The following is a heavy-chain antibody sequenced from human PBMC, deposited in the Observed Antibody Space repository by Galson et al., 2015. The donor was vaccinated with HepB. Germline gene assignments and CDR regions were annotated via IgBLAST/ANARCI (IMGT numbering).Heavy chain of an antibody. CDR1: GFTFSSSS. Sequence: SLRLSCAASGFTFSSSSMNWVRQAPGKGLEWLSYISLSSTTIYYADSVKGRFTIFRDNARNSLYLQMNSLRAEDTAVYYCARDSPWAAAGNLGYWGQGTLVTVSS. J-gene: IGHJ4*02. V-gene: IGHV3-48*01. D-gene: IGHD6-13*01. CDR2: ISLSSTTI. CDR3: ARDSPWAAAGNLGY.